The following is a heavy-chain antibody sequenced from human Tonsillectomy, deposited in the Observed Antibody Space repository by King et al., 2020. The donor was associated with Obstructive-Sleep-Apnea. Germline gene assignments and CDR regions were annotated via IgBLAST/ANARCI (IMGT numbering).Heavy chain of an antibody. CDR3: ARITMVRGLGFYSMDV. V-gene: IGHV4-39*07. J-gene: IGHJ6*02. CDR1: GGSISTSFYY. Sequence: QLQESGPGLVKPSETLSLTCTVSGGSISTSFYYWVWIRQPPGRGLEWIGSIYYGGSTYYNPSLKSRVTISVDTSKNQFSLKLNSVTAADTAVYYCARITMVRGLGFYSMDVWGQGTTVSVSS. D-gene: IGHD3-10*01. CDR2: IYYGGST.